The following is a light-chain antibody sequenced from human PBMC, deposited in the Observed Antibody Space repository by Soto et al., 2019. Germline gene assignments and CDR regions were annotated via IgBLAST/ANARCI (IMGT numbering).Light chain of an antibody. CDR2: DVS. Sequence: EIVLTQSPATLSLSPGERATLSCRARQSVSNSLAWYQQKPGQAPRLLIYDVSNRATGIPARFSGSGSGTDFTLTISSLEPEDFAVYYCQQRQTFGQGTKVDIK. CDR3: QQRQT. CDR1: QSVSNS. J-gene: IGKJ1*01. V-gene: IGKV3-11*01.